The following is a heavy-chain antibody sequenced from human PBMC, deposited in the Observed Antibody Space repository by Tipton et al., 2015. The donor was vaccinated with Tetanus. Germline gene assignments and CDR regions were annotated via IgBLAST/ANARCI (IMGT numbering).Heavy chain of an antibody. D-gene: IGHD3-10*01. J-gene: IGHJ4*02. CDR2: MNPNSGNT. CDR1: GYTFTSYG. V-gene: IGHV1-8*02. CDR3: ARVGGGFGDLAPDFDY. Sequence: QLVQSGAEVKKPGAPVKVSCKASGYTFTSYGISWVRQAPGQGLEWMGWMNPNSGNTGYAQKFQGRVTMTRNTSISTAYMELSSLRSEDTAVYYWARVGGGFGDLAPDFDYWGQGTLVTVSS.